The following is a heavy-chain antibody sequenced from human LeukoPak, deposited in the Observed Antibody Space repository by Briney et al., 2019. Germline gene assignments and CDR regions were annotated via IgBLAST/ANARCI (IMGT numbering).Heavy chain of an antibody. Sequence: GGSLRLSCAASGFTFSSYAMTWDRQSPGKGLEWVSVIGSGGDTYYSDAVQGRFTISRDNSKNTLYLQMNSLRADDTAVYYCAKCYAARSRSFDFWGQGTLVTVCS. J-gene: IGHJ4*02. CDR3: AKCYAARSRSFDF. CDR1: GFTFSSYA. CDR2: IGSGGDT. V-gene: IGHV3-23*01. D-gene: IGHD2-2*01.